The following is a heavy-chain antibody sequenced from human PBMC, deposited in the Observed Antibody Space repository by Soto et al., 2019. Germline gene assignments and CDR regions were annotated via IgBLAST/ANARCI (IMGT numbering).Heavy chain of an antibody. CDR1: GYAFSGYR. CDR3: ARDLGPPNWFDS. Sequence: QVQLVQSGAEMKQPGASVKVSCKTSGYAFSGYRLSWVRQGPGQGLEWMGWISGYNGNTDYAQKFQGRVTMTTDTSTSTAYMELRSLRSDDTAVYSCARDLGPPNWFDSWGQGTLVTVSS. CDR2: ISGYNGNT. D-gene: IGHD2-8*01. J-gene: IGHJ5*01. V-gene: IGHV1-18*01.